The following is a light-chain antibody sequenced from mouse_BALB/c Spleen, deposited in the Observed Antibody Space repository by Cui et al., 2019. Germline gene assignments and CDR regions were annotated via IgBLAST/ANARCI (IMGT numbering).Light chain of an antibody. J-gene: IGKJ5*01. CDR3: QQYNSYPLT. CDR2: SAS. V-gene: IGKV6-15*01. Sequence: DIFMTQSQKFMSTSVGDRVSVTCKASQNVGTNVAWYQQKPGQSPKALIYSASYRYSGVPDRFTGSGSGTDFTLTISNVQSEDLAEYFCQQYNSYPLTFGAGTKLELK. CDR1: QNVGTN.